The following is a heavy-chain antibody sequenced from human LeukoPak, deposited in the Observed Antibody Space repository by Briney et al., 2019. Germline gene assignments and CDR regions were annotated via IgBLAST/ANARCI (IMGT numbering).Heavy chain of an antibody. CDR1: GYTFSSYD. D-gene: IGHD4-23*01. Sequence: GASVKVSCKASGYTFSSYDINWVRQATGQGLEWMGWMNPNSGNTGYTQKFQGRVTITRNTFISTAYMELSSLTSEDTAVYYCARRLGLRWDLQAFDIWGQGTMVTVSS. CDR2: MNPNSGNT. J-gene: IGHJ3*02. V-gene: IGHV1-8*02. CDR3: ARRLGLRWDLQAFDI.